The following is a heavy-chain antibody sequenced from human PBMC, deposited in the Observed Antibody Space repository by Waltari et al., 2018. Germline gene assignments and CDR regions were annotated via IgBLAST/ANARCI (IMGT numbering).Heavy chain of an antibody. CDR1: GYSINSGFY. J-gene: IGHJ4*02. CDR2: VYYGGTT. V-gene: IGHV4-38-2*01. CDR3: VARPTVTNSRYFDS. D-gene: IGHD4-17*01. Sequence: GPGLVKPSETLSLTCGVSGYSINSGFYWAWIRQPPGKGLEWIGSVYYGGTTYFTSSLNSRATISKDASENQFSLRLRFVTAADTAVYFCVARPTVTNSRYFDSWGQGILVIVSS.